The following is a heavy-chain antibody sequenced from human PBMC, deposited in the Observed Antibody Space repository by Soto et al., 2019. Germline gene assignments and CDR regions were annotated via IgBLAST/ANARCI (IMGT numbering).Heavy chain of an antibody. CDR2: IQQDGSEK. D-gene: IGHD3-22*01. J-gene: IGHJ4*02. CDR1: GFTFSTYW. V-gene: IGHV3-7*03. CDR3: ARERYYYDTSGHWRYYFDY. Sequence: EAQLVESGGGLVQPGGSLRLSCAASGFTFSTYWMSWVRQAPGKGLEWEANIQQDGSEKYYVDSVKGRFTISRDNAKNSLYLQMNSLRAEDTAVYYCARERYYYDTSGHWRYYFDYWGQGTLVSVSS.